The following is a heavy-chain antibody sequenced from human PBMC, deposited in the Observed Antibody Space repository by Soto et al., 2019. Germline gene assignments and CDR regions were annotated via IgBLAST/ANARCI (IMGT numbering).Heavy chain of an antibody. J-gene: IGHJ4*02. CDR3: ARGPRYFDY. CDR1: GFTFSSYS. CDR2: ISSSSSTI. Sequence: GGSLRLSCAASGFTFSSYSMNWVRQAPGKGLEWVSYISSSSSTIYYADSVKGRFTISRDNAKNSLYLQMNSLRAEDTAVYYCARGPRYFDYWGQGTLVTVSS. V-gene: IGHV3-48*01.